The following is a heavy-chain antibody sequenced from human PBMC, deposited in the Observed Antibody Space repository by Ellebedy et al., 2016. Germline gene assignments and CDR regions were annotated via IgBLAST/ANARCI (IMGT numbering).Heavy chain of an antibody. CDR1: GFTFNDAW. V-gene: IGHV3-15*01. J-gene: IGHJ4*02. Sequence: GESLKISCAASGFTFNDAWMSWVRQAPGKGLEWVGRIKSKTDGGTTDYAAPVKGRFTISRDDSKNTLYLQMNSLKTEDTAVYYCTRRDGWELQYYFDYWGQGTLVTVSS. D-gene: IGHD1-26*01. CDR3: TRRDGWELQYYFDY. CDR2: IKSKTDGGTT.